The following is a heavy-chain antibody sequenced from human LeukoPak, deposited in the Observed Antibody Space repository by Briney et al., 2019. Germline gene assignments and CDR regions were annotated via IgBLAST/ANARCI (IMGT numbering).Heavy chain of an antibody. CDR2: IWYAGSNK. CDR1: GFTFSYYG. Sequence: GGSLRLSCAASGFTFSYYGIHWVRQAPGKGLEWVAVIWYAGSNKYYADSVKGRFTISRDNSKDTLWLQMNSLRAEDTAVYFCARDMHEYYFDYWGQGTLVTVSS. CDR3: ARDMHEYYFDY. V-gene: IGHV3-33*01. J-gene: IGHJ4*02. D-gene: IGHD2-2*01.